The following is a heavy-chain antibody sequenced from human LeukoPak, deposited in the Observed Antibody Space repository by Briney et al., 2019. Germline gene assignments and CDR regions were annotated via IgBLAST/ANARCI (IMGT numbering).Heavy chain of an antibody. CDR3: ARHGGSYGSGSCVIGY. J-gene: IGHJ4*02. CDR2: IYYSGST. CDR1: GGSISSYY. D-gene: IGHD3-10*01. Sequence: SETLSLTCTVSGGSISSYYWSWIRQPPGKGLEWIGYIYYSGSTNYNPSLKSRVTISVDTSKNQFSLKLSSVTAADTAVYYCARHGGSYGSGSCVIGYWGQGTLVTVSS. V-gene: IGHV4-59*08.